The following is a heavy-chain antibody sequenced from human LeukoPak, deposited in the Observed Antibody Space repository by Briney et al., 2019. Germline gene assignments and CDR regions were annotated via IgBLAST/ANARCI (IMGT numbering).Heavy chain of an antibody. D-gene: IGHD4-23*01. J-gene: IGHJ6*02. CDR2: IYYSGST. CDR3: ARLGSTVVWDYYYGIDV. CDR1: GGSISSYY. Sequence: PSETLSLTCTVSGGSISSYYWSWIRQPPGKGLEWIGYIYYSGSTNYNPSLKSRVTISVDTSKNQFSLKLSSVTAADTAVYYCARLGSTVVWDYYYGIDVWGQGTTVTVSS. V-gene: IGHV4-59*08.